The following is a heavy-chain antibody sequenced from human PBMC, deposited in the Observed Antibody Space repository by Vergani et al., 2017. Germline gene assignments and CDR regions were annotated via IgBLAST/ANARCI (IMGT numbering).Heavy chain of an antibody. CDR2: IRSKAYGGTT. V-gene: IGHV3-49*04. Sequence: EVQLVESGGGLVQPGRSLRLSCTASGFTFGDYAMSWVRQAPGKGLEWVGFIRSKAYGGTTEYAASVKGRFTISRDDSKSIAYLQMNSLKTEDTAVYYCTRDRHYYDSSAPLGYWGQGTLVTVSS. CDR3: TRDRHYYDSSAPLGY. J-gene: IGHJ4*02. CDR1: GFTFGDYA. D-gene: IGHD3-22*01.